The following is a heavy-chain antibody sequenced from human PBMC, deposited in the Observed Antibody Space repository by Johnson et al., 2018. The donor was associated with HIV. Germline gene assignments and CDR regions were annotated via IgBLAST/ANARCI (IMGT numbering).Heavy chain of an antibody. Sequence: VQLVESGGGLVQPGGSLRLSCAASGITVSSNYMTWVRQAPGKGLEWVSVIYADGGTYYPDSVKARFTISRDRSENTLYLQMNSLRVEDTAVYYCAKGADYADYEGAFDIWGQGTMVTVSS. CDR1: GITVSSNY. CDR2: IYADGGT. V-gene: IGHV3-66*01. D-gene: IGHD4-17*01. CDR3: AKGADYADYEGAFDI. J-gene: IGHJ3*02.